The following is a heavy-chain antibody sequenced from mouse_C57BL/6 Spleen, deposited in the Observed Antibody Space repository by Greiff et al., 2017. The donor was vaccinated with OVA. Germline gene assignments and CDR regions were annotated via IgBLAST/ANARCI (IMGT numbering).Heavy chain of an antibody. J-gene: IGHJ2*01. CDR2: ISSGGSYT. CDR1: GFTFSSYG. D-gene: IGHD3-2*02. CDR3: ARHGAAQATPYFDY. V-gene: IGHV5-6*01. Sequence: EVKVVESGGDLVKPGGSLKLSCAASGFTFSSYGMSWVRQTPDKRLEWVATISSGGSYTYYPDSVKGRFTISRDNAKNTLYLQMSSLKSEDTAMYYCARHGAAQATPYFDYWGQGTTLTVSS.